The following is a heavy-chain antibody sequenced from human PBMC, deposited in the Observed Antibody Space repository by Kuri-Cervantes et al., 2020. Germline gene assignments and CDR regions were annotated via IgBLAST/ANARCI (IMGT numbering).Heavy chain of an antibody. CDR1: GFTFSSYG. V-gene: IGHV3-33*01. CDR3: VTERRNYYLDV. CDR2: IWYDGSNI. J-gene: IGHJ6*03. Sequence: GGSLRLSCAASGFTFSSYGMHRVRQAPGKGLEWVAVIWYDGSNIYYADSVKGLFTISRDNSNNMLYLQMNSLRTEDTAVYYFVTERRNYYLDVWGKGTTVTVSS.